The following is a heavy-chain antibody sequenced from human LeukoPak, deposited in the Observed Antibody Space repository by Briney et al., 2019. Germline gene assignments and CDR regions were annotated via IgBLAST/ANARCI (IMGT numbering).Heavy chain of an antibody. V-gene: IGHV1-69*05. J-gene: IGHJ4*02. D-gene: IGHD3-10*01. Sequence: ASVMVSCKASGGTFSSYAMSWVRQAPGQGLEWMGRIIPIFGTANYAQKFQGRVTITTYESTIPAYMELSSLRAEETAVSRCAINWYYGSGSYYNDDYWGQGTRVTVSS. CDR3: AINWYYGSGSYYNDDY. CDR2: IIPIFGTA. CDR1: GGTFSSYA.